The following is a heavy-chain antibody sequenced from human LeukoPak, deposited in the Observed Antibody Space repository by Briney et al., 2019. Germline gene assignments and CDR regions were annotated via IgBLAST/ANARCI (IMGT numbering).Heavy chain of an antibody. CDR3: ARDPHSSGWYMDV. Sequence: SETLSLTCTVSGYSISSGYYWGWIRQPPGKGLEWIGSIYHSGSTYYNPSLKSRVTISVDTSKNQFSLKLSSVTAADTAVYYCARDPHSSGWYMDVWGKGTTVTVSS. J-gene: IGHJ6*03. CDR2: IYHSGST. CDR1: GYSISSGYY. D-gene: IGHD6-19*01. V-gene: IGHV4-38-2*02.